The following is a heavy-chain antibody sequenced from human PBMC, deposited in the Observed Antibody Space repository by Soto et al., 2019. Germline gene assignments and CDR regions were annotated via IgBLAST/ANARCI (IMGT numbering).Heavy chain of an antibody. Sequence: GWSLRLSCAASVFTFSSYGMHWVRQAPGKGLEWVAVISYDGSNKYYADSVKGRFTISRDNSKNTLYLQMNSLRAEDTAVYYCAKDFSIQQQLLYYYYYGMDVWGQGTTVTVSS. J-gene: IGHJ6*02. CDR1: VFTFSSYG. D-gene: IGHD6-13*01. CDR3: AKDFSIQQQLLYYYYYGMDV. V-gene: IGHV3-30*18. CDR2: ISYDGSNK.